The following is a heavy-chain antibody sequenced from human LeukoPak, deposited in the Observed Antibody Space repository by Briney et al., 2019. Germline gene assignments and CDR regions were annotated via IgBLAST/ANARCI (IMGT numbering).Heavy chain of an antibody. CDR3: AGGYGSVDY. D-gene: IGHD3-10*01. CDR1: GFTFGDHA. V-gene: IGHV3-11*06. CDR2: ISSSSSYT. Sequence: PGRSLRLSCTASGFTFGDHAMSWVRQAPGKGLEWVSYISSSSSYTNYADSVKGRFTISRDNAKNSLYLQMNSLRAEDTAVYYCAGGYGSVDYWGQGTLVTVSS. J-gene: IGHJ4*02.